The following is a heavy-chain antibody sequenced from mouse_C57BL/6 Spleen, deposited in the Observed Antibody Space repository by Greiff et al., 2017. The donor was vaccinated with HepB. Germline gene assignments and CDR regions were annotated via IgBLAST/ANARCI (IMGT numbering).Heavy chain of an antibody. V-gene: IGHV7-3*01. J-gene: IGHJ1*03. Sequence: EVNLVESGGGLVQPGGSLSLSCAASGFTFTDYYMSWVRQPPGKALEWLGFIRNKANGYTTEYSASVKGRFTISRDNSQSILYLQMNALRAEDSATYYCARYIPYLQIYYDYDGYFDVWGTGTTVTVSS. CDR3: ARYIPYLQIYYDYDGYFDV. CDR2: IRNKANGYTT. D-gene: IGHD2-4*01. CDR1: GFTFTDYY.